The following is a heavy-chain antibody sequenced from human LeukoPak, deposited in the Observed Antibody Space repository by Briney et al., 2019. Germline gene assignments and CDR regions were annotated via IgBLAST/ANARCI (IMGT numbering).Heavy chain of an antibody. D-gene: IGHD3-22*01. V-gene: IGHV1-18*01. CDR3: ARGYYDSSGYLGEFDY. CDR2: ISAYNGNT. CDR1: GYTFSSYG. Sequence: GASVSVSCKASGYTFSSYGFSWVRQAPGQGLEWMGWISAYNGNTNYAQKLQGRVTMTTDTSTSTAYMELRSLRSDDTAVYYCARGYYDSSGYLGEFDYWGQGTLVTVSS. J-gene: IGHJ4*02.